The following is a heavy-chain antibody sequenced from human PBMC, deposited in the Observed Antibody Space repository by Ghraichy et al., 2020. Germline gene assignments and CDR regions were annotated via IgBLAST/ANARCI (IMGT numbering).Heavy chain of an antibody. CDR1: GFTLSTYC. CDR2: ISSDTRTT. V-gene: IGHV3-48*04. J-gene: IGHJ6*03. D-gene: IGHD2-21*01. CDR3: TGGRDCGYCMDV. Sequence: AGSLRLSCAASGFTLSTYCMNWVRQAPGKGLEWISYISSDTRTTYYADSAKGRFTISKDNAKNSLYLQMNSLRAEDTAVYFCTGGRDCGYCMDVWGRGTTVTVSS.